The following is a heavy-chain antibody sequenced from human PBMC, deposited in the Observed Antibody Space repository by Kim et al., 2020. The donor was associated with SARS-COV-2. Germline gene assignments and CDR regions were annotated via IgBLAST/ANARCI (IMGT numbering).Heavy chain of an antibody. Sequence: GGSLRLSCAASGFTFSTYDMNWVRQAPGKGLEWVSVISGTGATNHYDSAVRGRFTTADNTYNTTLYLKKSSRGAEDSAVYYGAKNQWLMPDAFDFWGQGTMVTVSS. V-gene: IGHV3-23*02. CDR1: GFTFSTYD. D-gene: IGHD6-19*01. CDR2: ISGTGATN. J-gene: IGHJ3*01. CDR3: AKNQWLMPDAFDF.